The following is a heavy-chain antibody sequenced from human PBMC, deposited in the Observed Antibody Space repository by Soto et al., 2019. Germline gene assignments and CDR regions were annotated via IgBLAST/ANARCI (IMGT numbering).Heavy chain of an antibody. CDR3: VRVEDCSSTSCYSMVWFDP. Sequence: GASVKVSCKSSGGTFSSYAISWVRQAPGQEHEWMGGIIPIFGTANYAQKLQGRVTITADESTSTAYMELSSLRSEDTAVYYCVRVEDCSSTSCYSMVWFDPWGQGTLVTVSS. V-gene: IGHV1-69*13. CDR2: IIPIFGTA. CDR1: GGTFSSYA. D-gene: IGHD2-2*02. J-gene: IGHJ5*02.